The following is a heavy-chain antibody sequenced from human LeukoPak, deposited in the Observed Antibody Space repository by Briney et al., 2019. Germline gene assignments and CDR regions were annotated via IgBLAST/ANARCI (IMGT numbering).Heavy chain of an antibody. CDR3: ARGLTYYDILTGYYASYYFDY. D-gene: IGHD3-9*01. Sequence: SETLSLTCAVYGGSFSGYYWSWIRQPPGKGLEWIGEINHSGSTNYNPSLKSRVTISVDTSKNQFSLKLSSVTAAGTAVYYCARGLTYYDILTGYYASYYFDYWGQGTLVTVSS. CDR1: GGSFSGYY. J-gene: IGHJ4*02. V-gene: IGHV4-34*01. CDR2: INHSGST.